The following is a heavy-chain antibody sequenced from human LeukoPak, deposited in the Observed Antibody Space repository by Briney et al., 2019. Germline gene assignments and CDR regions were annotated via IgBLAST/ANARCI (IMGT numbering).Heavy chain of an antibody. CDR1: GYSISSGYY. CDR3: ARTKGGIAAADAYFDY. V-gene: IGHV4-38-2*02. D-gene: IGHD6-13*01. Sequence: SETLSLTCTVSGYSISSGYYWGWIRQPPGKGLEWIGSIYHSGSTYYNPSLKSRVTMSIDTSKNQFSLKLSSVTAADTAVYYCARTKGGIAAADAYFDYWGQGTLVTVSS. J-gene: IGHJ4*02. CDR2: IYHSGST.